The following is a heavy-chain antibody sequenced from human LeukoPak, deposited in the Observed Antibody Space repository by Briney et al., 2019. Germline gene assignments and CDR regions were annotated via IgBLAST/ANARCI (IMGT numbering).Heavy chain of an antibody. CDR2: IYYSGST. D-gene: IGHD4-11*01. V-gene: IGHV4-59*01. Sequence: SETLSLTCTVSGGSISSYYWSWIRQPPGKGLEWIGYIYYSGSTNYNPSLKSRVTISVDTSKNQFSLKLSSMTAADTAMYYCARGYSTIAYWGQGTLVTVSS. CDR3: ARGYSTIAY. CDR1: GGSISSYY. J-gene: IGHJ4*02.